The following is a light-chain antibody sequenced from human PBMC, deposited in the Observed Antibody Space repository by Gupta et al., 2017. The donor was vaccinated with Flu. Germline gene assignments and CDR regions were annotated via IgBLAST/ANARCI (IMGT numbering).Light chain of an antibody. CDR1: QSITSD. J-gene: IGKJ5*01. V-gene: IGKV3-15*01. Sequence: EIVMTQSPPTLSVSPGERATLSCRATQSITSDLAWYQQRPGQAPRLLIYGASTRATGIPDRFSASGSGTEFTLTIGSLQSEDFAVYYCQQYKNWPVTFGQGTRLEIK. CDR3: QQYKNWPVT. CDR2: GAS.